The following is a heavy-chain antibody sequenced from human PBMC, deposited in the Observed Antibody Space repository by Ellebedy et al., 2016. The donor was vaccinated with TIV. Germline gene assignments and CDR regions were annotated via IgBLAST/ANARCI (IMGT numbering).Heavy chain of an antibody. CDR3: ARSQTMIAPPAVAFDI. CDR2: IIPIFGTA. J-gene: IGHJ3*02. Sequence: AASVKVSCKASGGTFSSYAISWVRQAPGQGLEWMGGIIPIFGTANYAQKFQGRVTITADESTSTAYMELSSLRSEDTAVYYCARSQTMIAPPAVAFDIWGQGTMVTVSS. V-gene: IGHV1-69*13. D-gene: IGHD3-22*01. CDR1: GGTFSSYA.